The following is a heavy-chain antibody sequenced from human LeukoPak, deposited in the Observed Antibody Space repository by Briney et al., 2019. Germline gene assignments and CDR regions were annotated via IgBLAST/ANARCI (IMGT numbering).Heavy chain of an antibody. CDR2: ISSSSSYI. CDR1: GFTFSSYS. V-gene: IGHV3-21*01. Sequence: PGGSLRLSCAASGFTFSSYSMNWVRQAPGKGLEWVSSISSSSSYIYYADSVKGRFTISRDNAKNSLYLQMNSLRAEDTAVYYCARGDSHGDYYYGMDVWGQGTTVTASS. J-gene: IGHJ6*02. D-gene: IGHD2-21*01. CDR3: ARGDSHGDYYYGMDV.